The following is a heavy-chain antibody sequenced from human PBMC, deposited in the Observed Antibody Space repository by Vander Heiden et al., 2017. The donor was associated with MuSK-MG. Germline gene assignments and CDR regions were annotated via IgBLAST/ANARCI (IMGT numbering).Heavy chain of an antibody. CDR2: VNHSGST. V-gene: IGHV4-34*01. D-gene: IGHD4-17*01. Sequence: QAQLPQRGAGLLMPAETLSLTCAVYGGPVSGYTWDWIRQPPGKKLEWIGEVNHSGSTNYNPSLKSRVTISVDTSKNQFSLKLSSVTAADTAVYYCARGRANDYGGNRYFDYWGQGTLVTVSS. CDR3: ARGRANDYGGNRYFDY. CDR1: GGPVSGYT. J-gene: IGHJ4*02.